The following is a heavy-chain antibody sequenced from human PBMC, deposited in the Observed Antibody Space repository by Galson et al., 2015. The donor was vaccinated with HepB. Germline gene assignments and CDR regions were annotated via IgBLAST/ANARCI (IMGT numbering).Heavy chain of an antibody. J-gene: IGHJ4*02. CDR1: GFIFSNYW. D-gene: IGHD1/OR15-1a*01. V-gene: IGHV3-74*01. CDR3: VRGPYATTVDGGPFDY. Sequence: LRLSCAASGFIFSNYWMHWVRQAPGKGLVWVSRIHSDGISSTYADSVKGRFTISRDNAKNTLYLQMNSLRAEDTAVYYCVRGPYATTVDGGPFDYWGQGSLVTVSS. CDR2: IHSDGISS.